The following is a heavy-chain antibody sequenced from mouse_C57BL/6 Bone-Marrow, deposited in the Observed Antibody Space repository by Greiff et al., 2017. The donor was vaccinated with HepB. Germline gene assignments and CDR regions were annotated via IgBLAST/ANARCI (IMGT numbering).Heavy chain of an antibody. Sequence: QVQLQQSGAELVRPGASVTLSCKASGYTFTDYEMHWVKQTPVHGLEWIGAIDPETGGTAYNQKFKGKAILTADKSSSTAYMELRSLTSEDSAVYYWTRGGYYDGGDWYFDVWGTGTTVTVSS. V-gene: IGHV1-15*01. CDR3: TRGGYYDGGDWYFDV. CDR2: IDPETGGT. CDR1: GYTFTDYE. D-gene: IGHD1-1*01. J-gene: IGHJ1*03.